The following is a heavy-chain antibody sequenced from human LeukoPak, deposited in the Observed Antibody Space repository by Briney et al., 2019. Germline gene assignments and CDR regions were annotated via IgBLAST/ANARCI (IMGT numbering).Heavy chain of an antibody. V-gene: IGHV4-59*01. CDR3: ARHRYDSSGYYYLDAFDM. J-gene: IGHJ3*02. CDR1: GGSISSYY. D-gene: IGHD3-22*01. CDR2: IYYSGST. Sequence: SETLSLTCTVSGGSISSYYWSWIRQPPGKGLEWIGYIYYSGSTNYNPSLKSRVTISVDTSKNQFSLKLSSVTAADTAVYYCARHRYDSSGYYYLDAFDMWGQGTMVTVSS.